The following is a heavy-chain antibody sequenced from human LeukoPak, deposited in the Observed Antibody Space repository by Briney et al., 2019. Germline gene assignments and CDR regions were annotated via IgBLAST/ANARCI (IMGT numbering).Heavy chain of an antibody. D-gene: IGHD1-26*01. CDR1: GFTFSSYG. CDR2: IGGSGGST. V-gene: IGHV3-23*01. Sequence: GGSLRLSCAASGFTFSSYGMHWVRQAPGKGLEWVSAIGGSGGSTYYADSVKGRFTISRDNSKNTLYLQMNSLRAEDTAVYYCANRYSGSYWGADYWGQGTLVTVSS. J-gene: IGHJ4*02. CDR3: ANRYSGSYWGADY.